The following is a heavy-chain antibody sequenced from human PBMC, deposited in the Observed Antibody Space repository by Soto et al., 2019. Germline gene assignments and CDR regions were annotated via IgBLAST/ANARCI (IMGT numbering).Heavy chain of an antibody. CDR1: GFSFSIYA. V-gene: IGHV3-23*01. D-gene: IGHD3-3*01. J-gene: IGHJ4*02. CDR2: IGSSGDIT. CDR3: AKSPVGGVGGSDGY. Sequence: EVHLLGSGGRLVQPGGSLRLSCAASGFSFSIYAMSWVRQAPGKGLEWVSTIGSSGDITYYADSVKGRFTISRDNSKNTLYLQMNNLRAEDTAIYYCAKSPVGGVGGSDGYWGQGTPVTVTS.